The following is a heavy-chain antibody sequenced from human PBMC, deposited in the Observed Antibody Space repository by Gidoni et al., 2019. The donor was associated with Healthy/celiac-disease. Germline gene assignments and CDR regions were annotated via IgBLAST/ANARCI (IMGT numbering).Heavy chain of an antibody. V-gene: IGHV3-23*01. CDR2: ISGSGGST. Sequence: EVQLLESGGGLVQPGGSLRLSCAASGFTFSSYAMSWVRQAPGKGLEWVSAISGSGGSTYYADSVKGRFTISRDNSKNTLHLQMNSLRAEDTAVYYCAKILAWGSGRKGAFDIWGQGTMVTVSS. D-gene: IGHD3-10*01. J-gene: IGHJ3*02. CDR1: GFTFSSYA. CDR3: AKILAWGSGRKGAFDI.